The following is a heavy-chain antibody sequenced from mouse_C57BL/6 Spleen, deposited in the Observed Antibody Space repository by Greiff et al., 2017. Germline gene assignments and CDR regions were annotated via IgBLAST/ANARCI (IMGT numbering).Heavy chain of an antibody. CDR1: GYTFTSYW. D-gene: IGHD2-4*01. CDR2: IYPSDSET. Sequence: QVQLQQPGAELVRPGSSVKLSCKASGYTFTSYWMDWVKQRPGQGLEWIGNIYPSDSETPYNQKFKDKATLTVDKSSSTAYMQLSSLTSEDSAVYYCARLYYDYTLDAMDYWGQGTSVTVSS. J-gene: IGHJ4*01. CDR3: ARLYYDYTLDAMDY. V-gene: IGHV1-61*01.